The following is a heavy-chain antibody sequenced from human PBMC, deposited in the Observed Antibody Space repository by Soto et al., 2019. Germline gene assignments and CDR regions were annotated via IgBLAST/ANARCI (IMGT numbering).Heavy chain of an antibody. V-gene: IGHV3-9*01. D-gene: IGHD2-2*01. Sequence: GGSLRLSCAASGFTFDDYAMHWVRQAPGKGLEWVSGISWNSGSIGYADSVKGRFTISRDNAKNSLYLQMNSLRAEDTALYYCAKDLACSSTSCYERGSAFDYWGQGTLVTVSS. CDR2: ISWNSGSI. CDR1: GFTFDDYA. J-gene: IGHJ4*02. CDR3: AKDLACSSTSCYERGSAFDY.